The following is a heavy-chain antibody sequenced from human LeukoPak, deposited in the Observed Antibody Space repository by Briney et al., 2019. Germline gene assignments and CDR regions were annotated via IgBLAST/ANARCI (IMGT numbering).Heavy chain of an antibody. J-gene: IGHJ6*03. CDR1: GYTFTSYY. CDR3: ARMVRGVFYYHYMDV. CDR2: INPSGGST. Sequence: ASVKVSCKASGYTFTSYYLHWVRQAPGQGLEWMGIINPSGGSTSYAQKFQGRVTMTRDMSTSTVYMELSSLRSEDTAVYYCARMVRGVFYYHYMDVWGKGTTVTVSS. D-gene: IGHD3-10*01. V-gene: IGHV1-46*01.